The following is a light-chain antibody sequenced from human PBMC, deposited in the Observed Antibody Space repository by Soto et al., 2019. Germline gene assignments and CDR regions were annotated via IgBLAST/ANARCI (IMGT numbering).Light chain of an antibody. Sequence: EIVLTQSPATLSLSPGERATLSCRASQSVSSNLAWDQQKPGQAPRLLIYGASTRATGIPARFSGSGSGTDFTLTISSLEPEDFAVYYCQQRSNPITFGQGTRLEIK. J-gene: IGKJ5*01. V-gene: IGKV3-11*01. CDR2: GAS. CDR1: QSVSSN. CDR3: QQRSNPIT.